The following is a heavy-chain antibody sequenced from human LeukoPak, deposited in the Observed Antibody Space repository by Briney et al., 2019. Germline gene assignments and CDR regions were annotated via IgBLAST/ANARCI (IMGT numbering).Heavy chain of an antibody. J-gene: IGHJ4*02. V-gene: IGHV3-73*01. CDR1: GFTFRGSA. CDR3: TRRGCGFGELLID. D-gene: IGHD3-10*01. Sequence: PGGSLKLSCAASGFTFRGSAIHWVRQPSGKGLEWVGRIRSKANNYATAYAASVKGRFTISRDDSKNTAYLQMNSLKTEDTAVYYCTRRGCGFGELLIDWGQGTLVTVSS. CDR2: IRSKANNYAT.